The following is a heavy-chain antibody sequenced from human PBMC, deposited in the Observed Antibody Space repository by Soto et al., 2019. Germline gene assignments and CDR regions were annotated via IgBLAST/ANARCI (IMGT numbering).Heavy chain of an antibody. D-gene: IGHD2-15*01. CDR3: ARGRYCSGGSCYPLSENWFDP. J-gene: IGHJ5*02. V-gene: IGHV4-59*01. Sequence: SETLSPTCTFSGGSISSYYWSWVRQPPGKVLEWIGYIYYSGSTNYNPSLKSRVTISVDTSKTQFCLKLSSVTAADTAEYYCARGRYCSGGSCYPLSENWFDPWGQGTLVTVSS. CDR2: IYYSGST. CDR1: GGSISSYY.